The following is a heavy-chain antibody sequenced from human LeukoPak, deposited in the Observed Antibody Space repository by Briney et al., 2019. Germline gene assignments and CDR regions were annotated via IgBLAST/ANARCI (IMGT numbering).Heavy chain of an antibody. Sequence: GGSLRLSCAASGFTFSSYSMNWVRQAPGKGLEWVSYISSSSSTIYYADSVKGRFTISRDNAKNSLYLQMNSLRVEDTAVYYCASSVITTTPVYFDYWGQGTLVTVSS. CDR2: ISSSSSTI. D-gene: IGHD3-22*01. J-gene: IGHJ4*02. V-gene: IGHV3-48*04. CDR1: GFTFSSYS. CDR3: ASSVITTTPVYFDY.